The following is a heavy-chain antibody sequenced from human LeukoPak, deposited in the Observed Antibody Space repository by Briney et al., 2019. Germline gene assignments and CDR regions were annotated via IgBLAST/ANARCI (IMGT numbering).Heavy chain of an antibody. J-gene: IGHJ4*02. D-gene: IGHD1-26*01. V-gene: IGHV4-59*01. CDR3: ARVMGATLSFDY. CDR1: GGSISSYY. Sequence: SETLSLTCTVSGGSISSYYWSWIRQPPGKGLEWIGYIYYSGSTNYNPSLKSRVTISVDTSKNQFSLKLNSVTAADTAVYYCARVMGATLSFDYWGQGTLVTVSS. CDR2: IYYSGST.